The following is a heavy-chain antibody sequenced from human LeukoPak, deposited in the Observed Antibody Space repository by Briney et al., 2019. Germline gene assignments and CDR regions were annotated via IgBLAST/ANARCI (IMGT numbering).Heavy chain of an antibody. CDR3: ARGPVFRKSFDP. CDR1: GFTFSDHY. CDR2: INHSGST. J-gene: IGHJ5*02. Sequence: TGGSLRLSCAASGFTFSDHYMDWIRQPPGKGLEWIGEINHSGSTNYNPSLKSRVTISVDTSKNQFSLKLSSVTAADTAVYYCARGPVFRKSFDPWGQGTLVTVSS. D-gene: IGHD2-21*01. V-gene: IGHV4-34*01.